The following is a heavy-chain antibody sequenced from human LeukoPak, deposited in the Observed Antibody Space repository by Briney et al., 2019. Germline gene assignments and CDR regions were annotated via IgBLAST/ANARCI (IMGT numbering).Heavy chain of an antibody. V-gene: IGHV3-66*01. Sequence: GGSLTLSCAVSGFTVSSNYMSWVRQPPGKGLEWVSVIYSGGSTYCADSVKGRFTISRDNSKNTLYLQMNSLRAEDTAVYYCARTAVGYSYGFGVLYFDYWGQGTLVTVSS. J-gene: IGHJ4*02. D-gene: IGHD5-18*01. CDR1: GFTVSSNY. CDR2: IYSGGST. CDR3: ARTAVGYSYGFGVLYFDY.